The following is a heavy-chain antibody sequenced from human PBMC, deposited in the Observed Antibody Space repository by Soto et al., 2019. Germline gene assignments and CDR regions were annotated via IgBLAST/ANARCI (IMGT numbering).Heavy chain of an antibody. V-gene: IGHV2-5*02. CDR2: IYWDDDK. D-gene: IGHD6-13*01. CDR3: AHRRDYSSSWGFDY. CDR1: GFSLRTSGVG. Sequence: KESGSTLVKPTQTLTLTCTFSGFSLRTSGVGVGWIGQPPGEALEWLALIYWDDDKRYSPSLKSRLTITTDTSKNQVVLTMTNMDPVDTATYYCAHRRDYSSSWGFDYWGQGTLVTVSS. J-gene: IGHJ4*02.